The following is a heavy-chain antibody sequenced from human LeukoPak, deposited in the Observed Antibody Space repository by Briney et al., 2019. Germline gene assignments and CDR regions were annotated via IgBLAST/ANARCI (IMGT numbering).Heavy chain of an antibody. J-gene: IGHJ4*02. V-gene: IGHV3-23*01. CDR3: AKEASGYGYYFDY. CDR1: GFTFSSFA. Sequence: GGSLRLSCAVSGFTFSSFAMSWVRQPPGKGLEWLSVISDSGGTTFYADPVKGRFTISRDNSKNTLYLQMNSLRAEDTAVYYCAKEASGYGYYFDYWGQGTLVTVSS. CDR2: ISDSGGTT. D-gene: IGHD3-10*01.